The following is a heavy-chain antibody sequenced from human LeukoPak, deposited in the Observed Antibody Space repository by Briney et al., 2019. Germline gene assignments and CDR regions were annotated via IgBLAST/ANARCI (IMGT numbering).Heavy chain of an antibody. CDR3: ARGAPQQLGEPY. CDR2: INTDGSST. J-gene: IGHJ4*02. D-gene: IGHD6-13*01. V-gene: IGHV3-74*01. CDR1: GFTFSSYW. Sequence: GGSLRLSCAASGFTFSSYWMHWVRQAPGKGLVWVSCINTDGSSTSYADSVKGRFTISRDNAKNSLYLQMNSLRAEDTAVYYCARGAPQQLGEPYWGQGTLVTVSS.